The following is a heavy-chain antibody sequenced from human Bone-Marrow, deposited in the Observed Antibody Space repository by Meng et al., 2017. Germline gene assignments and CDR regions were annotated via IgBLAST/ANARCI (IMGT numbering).Heavy chain of an antibody. CDR3: AKDDSSGYGPDY. V-gene: IGHV3-23*04. CDR1: GGTFRNFG. J-gene: IGHJ4*02. D-gene: IGHD5-18*01. CDR2: IGGSGTI. Sequence: VQLVGSGAGCVKPGGSLRLAVVASGGTFRNFGMTWVRQAPGKGLELVSLIGGSGTIHYADSVKGRVTISRDNSKNTVYLEMNSLRVEDTAVYYCAKDDSSGYGPDYWGQGTLVTVSS.